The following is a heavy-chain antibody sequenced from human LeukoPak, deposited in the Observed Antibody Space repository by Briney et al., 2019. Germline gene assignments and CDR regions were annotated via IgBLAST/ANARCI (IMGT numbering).Heavy chain of an antibody. J-gene: IGHJ4*02. D-gene: IGHD3-22*01. CDR1: GFTFSPYS. Sequence: TGGSLRLSCAVSGFTFSPYSMTWVRQAPGKGLEWVSSISSNSNYIYYSDSVKGRFTISRDNAKNSLYLQMDSLRADDTAVYYCARNSGPTSYYYDTSGYSYLDYWGQGTLVTVSS. CDR3: ARNSGPTSYYYDTSGYSYLDY. CDR2: ISSNSNYI. V-gene: IGHV3-21*01.